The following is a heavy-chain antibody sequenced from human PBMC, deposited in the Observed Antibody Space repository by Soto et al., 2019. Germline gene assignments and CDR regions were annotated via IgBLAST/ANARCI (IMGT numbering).Heavy chain of an antibody. D-gene: IGHD6-19*01. V-gene: IGHV3-23*01. CDR1: GFTFSSYA. J-gene: IGHJ4*02. CDR3: AKVHSSGWYDLYYFDY. CDR2: ISGSGGST. Sequence: GGSLRLSCAASGFTFSSYAMSWVRQAPGKGLEWVSAISGSGGSTYYADSVKGRFTISRDNSKNTLYLQMNSLRAEDTAVYYCAKVHSSGWYDLYYFDYWGQGTLVTVSS.